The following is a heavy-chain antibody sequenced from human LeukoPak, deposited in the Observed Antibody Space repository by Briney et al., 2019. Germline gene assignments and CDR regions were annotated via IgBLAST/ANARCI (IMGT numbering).Heavy chain of an antibody. D-gene: IGHD3/OR15-3a*01. CDR2: INPSGGST. V-gene: IGHV1-46*01. J-gene: IGHJ4*02. CDR3: ARDGDWGYYFDY. Sequence: ASVKVSCKASGYTFTSYYMHRVRQAPGQGLEWMGIINPSGGSTSYAQKFQGRVTMTRDMSTSTVYMELSSLRSEDTAVYYCARDGDWGYYFDYWGQGTLVTVSS. CDR1: GYTFTSYY.